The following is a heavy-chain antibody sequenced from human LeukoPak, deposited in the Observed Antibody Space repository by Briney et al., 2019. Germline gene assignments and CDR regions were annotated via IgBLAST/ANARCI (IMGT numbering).Heavy chain of an antibody. J-gene: IGHJ4*02. CDR3: AGRPTGYSSGYIH. CDR1: GITFSNYA. V-gene: IGHV3-23*01. Sequence: GGSLRLSCVASGITFSNYAVSWIRQAPEKGLDWVSVISGSAHKIRYADSVKGRFTISRDNSENIVYLQMNNLRVEDTAVYYCAGRPTGYSSGYIHWGQGTLVTVSS. CDR2: ISGSAHKI. D-gene: IGHD5-18*01.